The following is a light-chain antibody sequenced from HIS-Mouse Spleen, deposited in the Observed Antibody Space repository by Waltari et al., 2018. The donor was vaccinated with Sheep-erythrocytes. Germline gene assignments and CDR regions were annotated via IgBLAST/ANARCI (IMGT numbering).Light chain of an antibody. CDR1: QDISNY. CDR2: DAS. CDR3: QQYDNLLT. J-gene: IGKJ4*01. Sequence: DIQMTQSPSSLSASVGDRVPITCKASQDISNYLNWYQQKPGKAPKLLIYDASNLETGVPSRFSGSGSGTDFTFTISSLQPEDIATYYCQQYDNLLTFGGGTKVEIK. V-gene: IGKV1-33*01.